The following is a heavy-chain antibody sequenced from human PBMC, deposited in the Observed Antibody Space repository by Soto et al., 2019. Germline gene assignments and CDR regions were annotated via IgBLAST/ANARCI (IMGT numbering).Heavy chain of an antibody. CDR2: ISSSYI. CDR1: GFTFSSYS. J-gene: IGHJ4*02. V-gene: IGHV3-21*01. D-gene: IGHD3-22*01. Sequence: PGGSLRLSCAASGFTFSSYSMNWVRQAPGKGLEWVSSISSSYIYYADSVKGRFTISRDNAKNSLYLQMNSLRAEDTAVYYCARDLMIVVVNAFDYWGQGTLVTAPQ. CDR3: ARDLMIVVVNAFDY.